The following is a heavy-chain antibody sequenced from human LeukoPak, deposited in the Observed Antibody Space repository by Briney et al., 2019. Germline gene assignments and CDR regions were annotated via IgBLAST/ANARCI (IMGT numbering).Heavy chain of an antibody. V-gene: IGHV4-59*01. J-gene: IGHJ4*02. CDR1: GGSISTYY. D-gene: IGHD3-10*01. CDR3: ARVVYYGSGSYSDY. Sequence: SETLSLTCTVSGGSISTYYGNWIRQAPGKGLEWIGYIYYSGSTNYNPSLKSRVTMSVDTSRNQFSLKLSSVTAADTAVYYCARVVYYGSGSYSDYWGQGTLVTVSS. CDR2: IYYSGST.